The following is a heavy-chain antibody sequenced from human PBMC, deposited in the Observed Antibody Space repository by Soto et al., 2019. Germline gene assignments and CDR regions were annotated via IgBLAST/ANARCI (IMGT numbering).Heavy chain of an antibody. CDR1: GFTFSSYA. CDR2: ISGSGGST. V-gene: IGHV3-23*01. D-gene: IGHD6-25*01. CDR3: AIESGGTHYYYYYGMDV. J-gene: IGHJ6*02. Sequence: GGSLRLSCAASGFTFSSYAMSWVRQAPGKGLEWVSAISGSGGSTYYADSVKGRFTISRDNSKNTLYLQMNSLRAEDTAVYYCAIESGGTHYYYYYGMDVWGQGTTVTVSS.